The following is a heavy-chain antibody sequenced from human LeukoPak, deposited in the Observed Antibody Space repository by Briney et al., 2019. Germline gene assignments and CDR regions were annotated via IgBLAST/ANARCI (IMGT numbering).Heavy chain of an antibody. J-gene: IGHJ3*02. V-gene: IGHV3-9*01. CDR2: ISWNSGKI. Sequence: GGSLRLSCAASGFTFDEYAMHWVRQAPGKGPEGVAGISWNSGKIDYAEAVKGRFTILRDNAKNSQYLQMNSLRAEDTALYYCAKDIGPPLLWFGFDAFGIWGQGTMVTVSS. CDR3: AKDIGPPLLWFGFDAFGI. CDR1: GFTFDEYA. D-gene: IGHD3-10*01.